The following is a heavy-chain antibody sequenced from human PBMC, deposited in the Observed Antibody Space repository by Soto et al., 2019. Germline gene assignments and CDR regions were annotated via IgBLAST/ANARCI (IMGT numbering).Heavy chain of an antibody. V-gene: IGHV1-3*01. CDR1: GYTFTSYA. D-gene: IGHD2-15*01. CDR3: ARGPGGPDGPGDY. J-gene: IGHJ4*02. Sequence: QVQLVQSGAEVKKPGASVKVSCKASGYTFTSYAMHWVRQAPGQRLEWMGWINAGNGNTKYSQKFQARVTITRDTSASTAYMELSSPRSEDTAVYYCARGPGGPDGPGDYWGQGTLVTVSS. CDR2: INAGNGNT.